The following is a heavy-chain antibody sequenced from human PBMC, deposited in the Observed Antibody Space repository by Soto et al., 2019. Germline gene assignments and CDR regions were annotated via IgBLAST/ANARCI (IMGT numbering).Heavy chain of an antibody. V-gene: IGHV1-69*13. J-gene: IGHJ4*02. Sequence: ASVKVSCKASGGTFSSYAISWVRQAPGQGLEWMGGIIPIFGTANYAQKFRGRVTITADESTSTAYMELSSLRSEDTAVYYCARDQEYSSSSSPFDYWGQGTLVTVSS. CDR2: IIPIFGTA. D-gene: IGHD6-13*01. CDR3: ARDQEYSSSSSPFDY. CDR1: GGTFSSYA.